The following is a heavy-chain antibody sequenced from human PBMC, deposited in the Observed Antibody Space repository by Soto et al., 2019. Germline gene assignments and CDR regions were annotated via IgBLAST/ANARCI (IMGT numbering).Heavy chain of an antibody. V-gene: IGHV4-31*03. CDR1: GGSVLSGAHY. D-gene: IGHD3-3*01. CDR3: ARGSLRFLEWPRF. J-gene: IGHJ4*02. Sequence: SETLSLTCTVSGGSVLSGAHYWTWIRQRPGKGLEWIGKIFFSGDTHYNPALKSRLFFSIDTANSQFSLKLTSVTPADTAVYYCARGSLRFLEWPRFWGQGTLVTAPQ. CDR2: IFFSGDT.